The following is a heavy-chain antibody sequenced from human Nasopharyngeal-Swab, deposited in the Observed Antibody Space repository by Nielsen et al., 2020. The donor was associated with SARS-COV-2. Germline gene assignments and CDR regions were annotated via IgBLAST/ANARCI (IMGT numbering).Heavy chain of an antibody. J-gene: IGHJ4*02. CDR3: AKDEGFVLMVYAGDY. D-gene: IGHD2-8*01. CDR1: GFTFSSYG. V-gene: IGHV3-30*18. Sequence: LSLTCAASGFTFSSYGMHWVRQAPGKGLEWVAVISYDGSNRYYADSVKGRFTISRDNSKNTLYLQMNSLRAEDTAVYYCAKDEGFVLMVYAGDYWGQGTLVTFSS. CDR2: ISYDGSNR.